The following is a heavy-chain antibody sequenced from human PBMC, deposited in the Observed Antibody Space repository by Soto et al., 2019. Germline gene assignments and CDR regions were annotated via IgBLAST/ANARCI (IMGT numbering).Heavy chain of an antibody. D-gene: IGHD6-19*01. CDR2: INAGNGNT. V-gene: IGHV1-3*01. CDR3: ARDLEQWLVEDYYYYGMDF. CDR1: GYTFTSYA. Sequence: ASVKVSCKASGYTFTSYAMHWVRQAPGQRLEWMGWINAGNGNTKYSQKFQGRVTITADESTSTAYMELSSLRSEDTAVYYCARDLEQWLVEDYYYYGMDFSGQGTTVTVSS. J-gene: IGHJ6*02.